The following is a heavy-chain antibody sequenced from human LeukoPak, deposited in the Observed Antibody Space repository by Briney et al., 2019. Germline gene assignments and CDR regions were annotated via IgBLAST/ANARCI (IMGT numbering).Heavy chain of an antibody. CDR2: IYYSGST. CDR3: SCYYYYYGMDV. CDR1: GGSISSSSYY. J-gene: IGHJ6*02. V-gene: IGHV4-39*01. Sequence: ASETLSLTCTVSGGSISSSSYYWGWIRQPPGKGLEWIASIYYSGSTYDNPSLKSRVTISVDTSKNQFSLKLSSVTAADTAVYYCSCYYYYYGMDVWGQGTTVTVSS.